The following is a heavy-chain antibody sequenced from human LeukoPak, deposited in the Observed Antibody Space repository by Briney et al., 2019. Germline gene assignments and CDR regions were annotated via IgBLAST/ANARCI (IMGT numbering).Heavy chain of an antibody. CDR1: GFTFGDDA. CDR3: AKELSVTGMSPPDY. V-gene: IGHV3-9*01. Sequence: PGRSLRLSCAASGFTFGDDAMHWVRQAPGKGLEWVSGIGYNSGSIGYADSVRGRFTISRDNARNSLYLQMNSLRAEDTALYYCAKELSVTGMSPPDYWGQGTLLTVSS. CDR2: IGYNSGSI. J-gene: IGHJ4*02. D-gene: IGHD1-20*01.